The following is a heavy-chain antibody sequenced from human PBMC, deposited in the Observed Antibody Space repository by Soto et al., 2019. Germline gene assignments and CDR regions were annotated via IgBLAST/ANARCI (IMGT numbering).Heavy chain of an antibody. CDR1: GYTFSRYG. V-gene: IGHV1-18*01. CDR3: AKIAVFVIVLGGKGLDP. J-gene: IGHJ5*02. CDR2: ISGYNGNR. D-gene: IGHD2-2*01. Sequence: QVQLVQSGVEVKKPGASVNVSCKASGYTFSRYGIAWVRQAPGQGLEWMGWISGYNGNRNYVEKFQGRLTMTTDTATSTAYMELRSLRSDDTAVYYCAKIAVFVIVLGGKGLDPWGQGTLVIVSS.